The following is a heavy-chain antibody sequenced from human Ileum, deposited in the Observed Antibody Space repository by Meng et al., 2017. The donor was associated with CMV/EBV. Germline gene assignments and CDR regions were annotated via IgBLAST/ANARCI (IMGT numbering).Heavy chain of an antibody. Sequence: GESLKISCAASGFTFSDYFMAWIRQAPGKGLEWVAYISPNSNTIYYADSVQGRFIVSRDNVMKGLYLQMHSLRAEDTALYYCARDIQYGRVGFDFWAQGTLVTVSS. CDR2: ISPNSNTI. CDR3: ARDIQYGRVGFDF. CDR1: GFTFSDYF. D-gene: IGHD4-17*01. V-gene: IGHV3-11*04. J-gene: IGHJ4*02.